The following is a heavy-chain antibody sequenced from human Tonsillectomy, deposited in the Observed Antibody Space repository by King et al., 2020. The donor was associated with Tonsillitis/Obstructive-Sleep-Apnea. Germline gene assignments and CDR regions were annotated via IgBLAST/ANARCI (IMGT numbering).Heavy chain of an antibody. D-gene: IGHD6-19*01. V-gene: IGHV3-30*04. CDR2: ISYDGSNK. CDR3: ARGGHSSGWQWNAFDI. CDR1: GFTFSSYA. J-gene: IGHJ3*02. Sequence: VQLVESGGGVVQPGRSLRLSCAASGFTFSSYAMHWVRQAPGKGLEWVAVISYDGSNKYYADSVKGRFTISRDNSKNTLYLQMNSLRADDTAVYYCARGGHSSGWQWNAFDIWGQGTMVTVSS.